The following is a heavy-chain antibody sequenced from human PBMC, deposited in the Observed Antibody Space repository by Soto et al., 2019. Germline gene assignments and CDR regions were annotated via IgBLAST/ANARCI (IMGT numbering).Heavy chain of an antibody. D-gene: IGHD2-2*01. CDR1: GFTVSTKY. CDR3: ARARAYCISTSCYRYMDV. J-gene: IGHJ6*03. V-gene: IGHV3-13*01. CDR2: IGSAGDT. Sequence: GGSLRLSCAASGFTVSTKYMSWVRQAPGKGLEWVSVIGSAGDTYYPDSVKGRFTISRENAKSSLYLQMNSLRAGDTAVYYCARARAYCISTSCYRYMDVWGKGTTVTVSS.